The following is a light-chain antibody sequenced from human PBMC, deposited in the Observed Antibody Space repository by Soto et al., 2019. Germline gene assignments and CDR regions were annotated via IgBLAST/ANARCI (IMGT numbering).Light chain of an antibody. CDR1: QSISSW. Sequence: DIQMTQSPSTLAASVGDRVTITCRASQSISSWVAWYQQKPGKAPKLLIYDASSLKGGVPFRFSGSGSGTEFTLTISSLQPDDFATYYCQQYNSYRWTFGQGTKVDIK. J-gene: IGKJ1*01. V-gene: IGKV1-5*01. CDR3: QQYNSYRWT. CDR2: DAS.